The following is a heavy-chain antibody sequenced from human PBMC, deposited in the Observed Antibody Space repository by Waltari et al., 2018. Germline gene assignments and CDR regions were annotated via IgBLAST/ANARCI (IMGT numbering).Heavy chain of an antibody. CDR3: ARDSGYGGMDV. D-gene: IGHD5-12*01. Sequence: QVQLVESGGGVVQPGRSLRLSCAASGFTFSSYGMHWVRQAPGKGLEGVAVIWYDGSNKYYADSVKGRFTISRDNSKNTLYLQMNSLRAEDTAVYYCARDSGYGGMDVWGQGTTVTVSS. CDR2: IWYDGSNK. V-gene: IGHV3-33*01. CDR1: GFTFSSYG. J-gene: IGHJ6*02.